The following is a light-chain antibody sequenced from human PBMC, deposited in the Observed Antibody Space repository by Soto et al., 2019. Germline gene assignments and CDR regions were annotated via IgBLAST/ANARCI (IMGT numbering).Light chain of an antibody. Sequence: DIQMTQSPSSLSASVGDRVTITCQASQDITNYLNWYQQKPGKAPKLLIYDASNLETGVPSRFSGSGSGTDFTFTISSLQPEDIATYYCQQCENLPPWTFGQGTKLEIK. CDR1: QDITNY. CDR2: DAS. V-gene: IGKV1-33*01. J-gene: IGKJ2*02. CDR3: QQCENLPPWT.